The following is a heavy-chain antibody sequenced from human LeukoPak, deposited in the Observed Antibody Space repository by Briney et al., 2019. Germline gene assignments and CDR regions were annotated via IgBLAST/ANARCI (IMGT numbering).Heavy chain of an antibody. CDR3: ARGFLVCSGGSCYHPAFDY. D-gene: IGHD2-15*01. CDR2: INHSGST. Sequence: SETLSLTCAVYGGYFSGYYWSWIRQPPGKGLEGSGEINHSGSTNYNPSLKSRVTISVDTSKTLFSLRLSSVTAADTAVYYCARGFLVCSGGSCYHPAFDYWGQGTLVTVSS. V-gene: IGHV4-34*01. CDR1: GGYFSGYY. J-gene: IGHJ4*02.